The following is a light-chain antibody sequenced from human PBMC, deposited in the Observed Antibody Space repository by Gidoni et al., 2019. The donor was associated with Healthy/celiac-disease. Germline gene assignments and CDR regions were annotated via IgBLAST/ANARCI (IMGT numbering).Light chain of an antibody. V-gene: IGKV1-33*01. CDR1: QGISNY. J-gene: IGKJ3*01. CDR3: QQYDNHPRT. Sequence: DFQMTESPSSLSASVGDRVTITCQASQGISNYLDWYQQKPGKAPKLLIYDASNLETGVPSRFSGSGSGTDFTFTISSLQPEDIATYYCQQYDNHPRTFGRGTKVDIK. CDR2: DAS.